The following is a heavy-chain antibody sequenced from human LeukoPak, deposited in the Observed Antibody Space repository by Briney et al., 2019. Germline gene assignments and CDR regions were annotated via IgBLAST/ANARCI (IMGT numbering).Heavy chain of an antibody. J-gene: IGHJ3*02. D-gene: IGHD2-2*01. Sequence: GGSLRLACAASGFTFSSYAMSWVRQAPGKGLEWVSAISGSGGSTYYADSVKGRFTISRDNSKNTLYLQMNSLRAEDTAVYYRAKDSGGYCSSTSCPLGAFDIWGQGTMVTVSS. CDR1: GFTFSSYA. CDR2: ISGSGGST. CDR3: AKDSGGYCSSTSCPLGAFDI. V-gene: IGHV3-23*01.